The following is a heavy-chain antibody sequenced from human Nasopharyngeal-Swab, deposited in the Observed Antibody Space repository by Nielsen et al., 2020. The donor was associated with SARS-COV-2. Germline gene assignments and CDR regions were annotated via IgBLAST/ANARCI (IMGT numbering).Heavy chain of an antibody. Sequence: GESLKISCAASGFTFSNAWMSRVRQAPGKGLEWVGRIKSKTDGGTTDYAAPVKGRFTISRDDSKNTLYLQMNSLKTEDTAVYYCTTDDVMITFGGVIVMDYWGQGTLVTVSS. D-gene: IGHD3-16*02. CDR3: TTDDVMITFGGVIVMDY. CDR1: GFTFSNAW. V-gene: IGHV3-15*01. J-gene: IGHJ4*02. CDR2: IKSKTDGGTT.